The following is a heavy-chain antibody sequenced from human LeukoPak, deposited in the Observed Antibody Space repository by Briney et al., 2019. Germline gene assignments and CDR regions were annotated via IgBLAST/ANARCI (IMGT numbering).Heavy chain of an antibody. D-gene: IGHD3-10*01. CDR2: INSDGTRT. J-gene: IGHJ4*02. CDR1: GFTFSSYW. V-gene: IGHV3-74*01. CDR3: AREFGGIRY. Sequence: QPRGSRSLSCAASGFTFSSYWMHWVRQAPGKGLVWVSRINSDGTRTSYAGYEKGRFTISRDNAENTLYLQMNSLRAEDTAVYYCAREFGGIRYWGQ.